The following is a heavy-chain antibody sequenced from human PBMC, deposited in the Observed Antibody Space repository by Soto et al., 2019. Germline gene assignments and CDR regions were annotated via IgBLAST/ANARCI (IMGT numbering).Heavy chain of an antibody. CDR3: ARAWTATAGWAKWFDL. V-gene: IGHV4-31*03. D-gene: IGHD6-13*01. CDR2: IHYSGTT. Sequence: QVQLQESGPGLVEPSQTLSLTCTVSGGSISGGGYYWSWIRQHPGKGLEWIGYIHYSGTTYYNPSLXSGLXIXMDTSKTQFSLKLSSVTAADTAVYYCARAWTATAGWAKWFDLWGQGTLVTVSS. CDR1: GGSISGGGYY. J-gene: IGHJ5*02.